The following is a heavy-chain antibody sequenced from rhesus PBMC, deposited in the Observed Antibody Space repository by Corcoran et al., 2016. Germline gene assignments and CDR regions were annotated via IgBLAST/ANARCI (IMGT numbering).Heavy chain of an antibody. CDR3: SRAYGLDS. J-gene: IGHJ6*01. CDR2: IQNKADCGTV. Sequence: EVQLVESGGGLVQPGGSLRRSCAASGFTFSNFWMSWVRQAPGKGLEGVGLIQNKADCGTVVYAESVNGRFTIARDNSTNPLSLKMNSLKTEDTAVYYCSRAYGLDSWGQGVVVTVSS. CDR1: GFTFSNFW. V-gene: IGHV3S11*01.